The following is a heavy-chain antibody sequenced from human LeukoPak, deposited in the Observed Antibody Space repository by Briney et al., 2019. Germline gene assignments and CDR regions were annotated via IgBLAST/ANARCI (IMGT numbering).Heavy chain of an antibody. CDR3: ASYYYGSGSYVDY. CDR2: ISSSSSYI. J-gene: IGHJ4*02. V-gene: IGHV3-21*01. Sequence: GGSLRLSCAASGFTFSSYSMNWVRQAPGKGLEWVSSISSSSSYIYYADSVKGRFTISRDNAKNSLYLQMNSLRAEDTAVYYCASYYYGSGSYVDYWGQGTLVTVSS. CDR1: GFTFSSYS. D-gene: IGHD3-10*01.